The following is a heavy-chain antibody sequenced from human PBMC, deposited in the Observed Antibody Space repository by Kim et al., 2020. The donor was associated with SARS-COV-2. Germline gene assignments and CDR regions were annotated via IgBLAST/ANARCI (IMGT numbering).Heavy chain of an antibody. J-gene: IGHJ4*02. CDR3: AKDFNDRAALDY. CDR2: ISYDGSNK. V-gene: IGHV3-30*18. Sequence: GGSLRLSCAASGFTFSSYGMHWVRQAPGKGLEWVAVISYDGSNKYYADSVKGRFTISRDNSKNTLYLQMNSLRAEDTAVYYCAKDFNDRAALDYWGQGTLVTVSS. D-gene: IGHD3-22*01. CDR1: GFTFSSYG.